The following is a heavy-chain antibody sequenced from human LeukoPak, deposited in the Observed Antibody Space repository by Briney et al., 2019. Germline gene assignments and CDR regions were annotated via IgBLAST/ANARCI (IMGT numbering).Heavy chain of an antibody. CDR2: ISYDGSNK. CDR3: AKGYDSSGYMGDY. J-gene: IGHJ4*02. V-gene: IGHV3-30*01. D-gene: IGHD3-22*01. CDR1: GFSFSSYA. Sequence: GGSLRLSCAAAGFSFSSYAMHWVRQAPGKGLEWVAVISYDGSNKYYGDSVKGRFTISRDNGENTLYVQMNGLRAEDTALYYCAKGYDSSGYMGDYWGQGTLVTVSS.